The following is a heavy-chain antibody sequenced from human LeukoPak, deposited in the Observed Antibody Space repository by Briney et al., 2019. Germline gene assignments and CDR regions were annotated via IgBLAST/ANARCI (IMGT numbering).Heavy chain of an antibody. CDR3: ARDSSSGWPITPDY. D-gene: IGHD6-19*01. J-gene: IGHJ4*02. Sequence: GGSLRLSCVASRFQFSSYAMSWVRQAPGKGLEWVSVISGSGGSTYYADSVKGRFTISRDNSKNTLYLQMNSLRAEDTAVYYCARDSSSGWPITPDYWGQGTLVTVSS. CDR2: ISGSGGST. V-gene: IGHV3-23*01. CDR1: RFQFSSYA.